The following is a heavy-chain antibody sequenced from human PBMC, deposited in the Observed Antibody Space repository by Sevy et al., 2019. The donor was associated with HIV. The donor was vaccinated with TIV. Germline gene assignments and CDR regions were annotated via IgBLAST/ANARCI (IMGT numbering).Heavy chain of an antibody. CDR1: GFTFSSYW. CDR3: TTKGDFWSGYQYFHY. D-gene: IGHD3-3*01. CDR2: IKQDGSEK. V-gene: IGHV3-7*03. Sequence: GGSLRLSCAASGFTFSSYWMSWVRQAPGKGLEWVANIKQDGSEKYYVDSVKGRFTISRDNAKNSLYLQMNSLRAEDTAVYFCTTKGDFWSGYQYFHYWGQGTLVTVSS. J-gene: IGHJ4*02.